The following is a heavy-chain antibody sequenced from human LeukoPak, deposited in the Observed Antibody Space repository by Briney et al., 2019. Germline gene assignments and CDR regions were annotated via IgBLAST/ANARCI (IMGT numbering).Heavy chain of an antibody. Sequence: PSENPSPPLTFSCGSLSSFFWGLIRQPPREGKGGDSFFYYNGTTNYNPSLKSRVTVSVDTSKNQFSLKLSSVTAADTAVYYCARHYKWLIPTMVREKDYYYYYMDVWGKGTTVTVSS. D-gene: IGHD3-10*01. J-gene: IGHJ6*03. CDR3: ARHYKWLIPTMVREKDYYYYYMDV. CDR1: CGSLSSFF. V-gene: IGHV4-59*08. CDR2: FYYNGTT.